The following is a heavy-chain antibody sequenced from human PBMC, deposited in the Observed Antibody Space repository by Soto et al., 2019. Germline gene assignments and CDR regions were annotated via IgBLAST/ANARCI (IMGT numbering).Heavy chain of an antibody. CDR3: PRYSRLDV. CDR1: GFAVSNHD. V-gene: IGHV3-53*02. J-gene: IGHJ6*02. Sequence: EVQLVETGGALIQPGGSLRLSCAASGFAVSNHDMNWVRQAPGKGLEWVSIIRTTGSRYYDDSAKGRCTISRDISKNTVTLDMNSLSFEETAVYYCPRYSRLDVWGHGTTVIVSS. CDR2: IRTTGSR. D-gene: IGHD2-15*01.